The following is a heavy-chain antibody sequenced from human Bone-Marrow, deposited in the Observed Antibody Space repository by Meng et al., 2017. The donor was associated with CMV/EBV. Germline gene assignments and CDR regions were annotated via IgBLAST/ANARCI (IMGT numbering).Heavy chain of an antibody. CDR3: ARSPSYCSSTSCYGHYYYGMDV. V-gene: IGHV1-69*05. CDR2: IIPIFGTA. Sequence: SVKVSCKASGYTFTSYDINWVRQATGQGLEWMGGIIPIFGTANYAQKFQGRVTITTDESTSTACMELSSLRSEDTAVYYCARSPSYCSSTSCYGHYYYGMDVWGQGTTVTVSS. D-gene: IGHD2-2*01. CDR1: GYTFTSYD. J-gene: IGHJ6*02.